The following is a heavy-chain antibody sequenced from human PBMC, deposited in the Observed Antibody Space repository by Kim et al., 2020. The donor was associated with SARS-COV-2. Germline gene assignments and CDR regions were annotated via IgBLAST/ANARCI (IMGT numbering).Heavy chain of an antibody. D-gene: IGHD2-15*01. Sequence: RFTISRDNAKNSLYLQMNSLRAEDTAVYYCARDFSPEDIVVVVAATAFDYWGQGTLVTVSS. V-gene: IGHV3-11*06. J-gene: IGHJ4*02. CDR3: ARDFSPEDIVVVVAATAFDY.